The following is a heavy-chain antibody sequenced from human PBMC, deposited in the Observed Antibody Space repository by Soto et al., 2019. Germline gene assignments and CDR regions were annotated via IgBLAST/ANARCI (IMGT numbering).Heavy chain of an antibody. CDR3: ARCVRVAGAGNYYFDY. D-gene: IGHD6-19*01. V-gene: IGHV1-2*04. CDR1: GYTFTGYY. Sequence: QVQLVQSGAEVKKPGASVKVSCKASGYTFTGYYMHWVRQVPGQGLEWMGWINPNSGGTNYAQKFQGWVTMTRDTSSSTAYMELSRLRSDDTAVYYCARCVRVAGAGNYYFDYWGQGTLVTVSS. J-gene: IGHJ4*02. CDR2: INPNSGGT.